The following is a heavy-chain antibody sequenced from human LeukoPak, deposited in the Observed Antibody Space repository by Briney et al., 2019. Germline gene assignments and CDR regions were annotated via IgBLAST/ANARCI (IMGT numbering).Heavy chain of an antibody. V-gene: IGHV4-59*01. D-gene: IGHD2-15*01. CDR3: ARIGSRLTVPGSRFDP. CDR1: GGSISDYF. J-gene: IGHJ5*02. CDR2: ISYSGIT. Sequence: PSETLSLTCTVSGGSISDYFWTWIRQPPGKGLEWIGYISYSGITNYNPSVKSRVTISVDTSKNQFSLKLTSVNPADTAVYYCARIGSRLTVPGSRFDPWGQGTLVTVSS.